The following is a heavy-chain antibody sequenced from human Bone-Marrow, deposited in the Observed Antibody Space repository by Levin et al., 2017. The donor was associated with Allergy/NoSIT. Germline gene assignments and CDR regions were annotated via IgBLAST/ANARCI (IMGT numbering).Heavy chain of an antibody. CDR2: IYHSGST. J-gene: IGHJ6*02. Sequence: SQTLSLTCAVSGYSISSGYYWGWIRQPPGKGLEWIGSIYHSGSTYYNPSLKSRVTISVDTSKNQFSLKLSSVTAADTAVYYCARDEPYPYYDILTGEPYYYGMDVWGQGTTVTVSS. CDR3: ARDEPYPYYDILTGEPYYYGMDV. V-gene: IGHV4-38-2*02. CDR1: GYSISSGYY. D-gene: IGHD3-9*01.